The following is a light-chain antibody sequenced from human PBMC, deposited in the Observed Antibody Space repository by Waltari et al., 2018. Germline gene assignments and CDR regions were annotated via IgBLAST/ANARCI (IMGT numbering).Light chain of an antibody. V-gene: IGKV1-39*01. CDR1: QGISNY. CDR2: AAS. J-gene: IGKJ2*01. CDR3: QQTYSTLVYT. Sequence: DIQMTQSQTSLSASVGDRVTITCRASQGISNYLNWYQQKPGKAPNLLIYAASTLQSGVPSRFTGSRSGTDFTLTISSVQPEDFATYYCQQTYSTLVYTFGQGTKLEIK.